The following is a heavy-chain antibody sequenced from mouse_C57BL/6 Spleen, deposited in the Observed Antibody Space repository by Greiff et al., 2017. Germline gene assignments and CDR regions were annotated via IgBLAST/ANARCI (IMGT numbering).Heavy chain of an antibody. J-gene: IGHJ2*01. CDR2: IHPNSGST. CDR3: AQGDYYGSSCGY. D-gene: IGHD1-1*01. V-gene: IGHV1-64*01. Sequence: QVQLQQPGAELVKPGASVKLSCKASGYTFSSYWMHWVKQRPGQGLEWIGMIHPNSGSTNYNEKFKSKATLTVDKSSRTAFLQLSSLTSEDSAVYYCAQGDYYGSSCGYWGQGTTRTVSS. CDR1: GYTFSSYW.